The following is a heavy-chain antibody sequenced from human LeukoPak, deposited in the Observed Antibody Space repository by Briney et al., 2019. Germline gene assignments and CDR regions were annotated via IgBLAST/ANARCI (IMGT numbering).Heavy chain of an antibody. D-gene: IGHD4-11*01. CDR1: EFTVSSNY. J-gene: IGHJ2*01. V-gene: IGHV3-66*01. Sequence: GGSLRLSCAASEFTVSSNYMSWVRQAPGKGLEWVSIIYSTGGKYYADSVKGRFTISRDNSKNTLCLQMNTLRAEDTAFYYCAKDREEMTTVWYFDLWGRGTLVTVSS. CDR3: AKDREEMTTVWYFDL. CDR2: IYSTGGK.